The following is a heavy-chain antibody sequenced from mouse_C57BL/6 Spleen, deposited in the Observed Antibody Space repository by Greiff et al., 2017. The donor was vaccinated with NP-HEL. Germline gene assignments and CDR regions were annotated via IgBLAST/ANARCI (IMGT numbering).Heavy chain of an antibody. CDR1: GYTFTGYW. D-gene: IGHD1-1*01. J-gene: IGHJ4*01. Sequence: QVQLQQSGAELMKPGASVKLSCKATGYTFTGYWIEWVKQRPGHGLEWIGEILPGSGSTNYNEKFKGKATFTADTSSNTAYMQLSSLTTEDSAIYYGARGYYCGSSSYYYAMDDWGQGTSVTVSS. V-gene: IGHV1-9*01. CDR3: ARGYYCGSSSYYYAMDD. CDR2: ILPGSGST.